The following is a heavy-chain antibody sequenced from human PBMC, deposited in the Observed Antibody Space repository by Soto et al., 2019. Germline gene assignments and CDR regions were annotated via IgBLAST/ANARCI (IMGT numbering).Heavy chain of an antibody. CDR2: VYYSGST. D-gene: IGHD6-13*01. CDR3: AREGRLAAAGRFDY. V-gene: IGHV4-31*03. Sequence: SETLSLTCTVSGGSISSGDYYWSWIRQVPGKGLEWIGYVYYSGSTYYNPSLESRLAMSVDTSKNQFSLKLSSVTAADTAIYYCAREGRLAAAGRFDYWGQGTLVTVSS. J-gene: IGHJ4*02. CDR1: GGSISSGDYY.